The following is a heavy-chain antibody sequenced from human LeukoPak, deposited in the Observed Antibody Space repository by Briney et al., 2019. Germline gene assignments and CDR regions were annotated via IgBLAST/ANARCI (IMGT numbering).Heavy chain of an antibody. V-gene: IGHV3-30*03. CDR2: VSCAGSHK. CDR1: GFYFGDYG. CDR3: AGTFPTLYCGGDCGNAFDI. J-gene: IGHJ3*02. D-gene: IGHD2-21*02. Sequence: GGSLRVSCVASGFYFGDYGMHWVRQAPGKGLEWVEVVSCAGSHKYYADSVKGRFTISRDNAKNSLYLQMNSLRAEDTAVYYCAGTFPTLYCGGDCGNAFDIWGQGTMVTVSS.